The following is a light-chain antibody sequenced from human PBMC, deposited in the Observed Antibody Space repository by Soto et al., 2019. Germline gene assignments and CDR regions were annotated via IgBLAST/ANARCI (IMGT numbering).Light chain of an antibody. CDR2: AAS. CDR3: QQLNNYPIT. CDR1: QGISSY. Sequence: IQLTQSPSSLSASVGDRVTITCRASQGISSYLAWYQQKPGKAPNLLIYAASTLQSGVPSRFSGSGSGTDFTLTISSLQPADFATYYCQQLNNYPITFGQGTRLEIK. V-gene: IGKV1-9*01. J-gene: IGKJ5*01.